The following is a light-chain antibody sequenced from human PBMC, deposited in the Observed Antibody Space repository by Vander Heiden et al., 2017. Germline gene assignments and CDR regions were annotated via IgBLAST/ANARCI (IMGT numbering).Light chain of an antibody. CDR3: QKDNSALIT. Sequence: DTQMTQSPSSLSASVGDRVTITCRASQGISNYLAWYQQKPGKVPKLLIYAASTLQSGVPSRFSGSGSGTDFTLTISSLQPEDVATYYCQKDNSALITFGQGTPLEIK. CDR1: QGISNY. CDR2: AAS. J-gene: IGKJ5*01. V-gene: IGKV1-27*01.